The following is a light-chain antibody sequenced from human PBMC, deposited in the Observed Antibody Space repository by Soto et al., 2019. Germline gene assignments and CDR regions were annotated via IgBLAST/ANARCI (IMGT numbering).Light chain of an antibody. CDR1: QPIFFY. CDR2: AAS. CDR3: QQSYTTPLFT. Sequence: DIQMTQSPSSLSASVGDRVTITCRASQPIFFYLNWYQQKPGKAPKLLIYAASNLQSGVPSRFSGSGSGTDFTLTISSLQPEDFATYYCQQSYTTPLFTFGPGTKVDIK. V-gene: IGKV1-39*01. J-gene: IGKJ3*01.